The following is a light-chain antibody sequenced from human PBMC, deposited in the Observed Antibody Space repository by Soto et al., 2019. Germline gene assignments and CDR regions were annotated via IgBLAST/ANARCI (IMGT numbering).Light chain of an antibody. CDR3: QQYGSSPPYT. CDR1: HSVSSSY. J-gene: IGKJ2*01. V-gene: IGKV3-20*01. CDR2: GAF. Sequence: EIVLTQSPGTLSLSPGERATLSCRASHSVSSSYLAWYQQKPGQAPRLLIYGAFSRAPGIPDRFSGSGSGTDLTLTISRLEPEDIAVYYCQQYGSSPPYTFGQGTKLEIK.